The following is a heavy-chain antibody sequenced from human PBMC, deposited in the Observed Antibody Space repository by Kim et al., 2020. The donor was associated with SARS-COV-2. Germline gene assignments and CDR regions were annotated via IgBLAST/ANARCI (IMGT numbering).Heavy chain of an antibody. CDR3: AKGVTMIVVVIPPLDY. D-gene: IGHD3-22*01. J-gene: IGHJ4*02. Sequence: SVKCRFTISRDNSKHTLYLQMNSLRAEDTAVYYCAKGVTMIVVVIPPLDYWGQGTLVTVSS. V-gene: IGHV3-23*01.